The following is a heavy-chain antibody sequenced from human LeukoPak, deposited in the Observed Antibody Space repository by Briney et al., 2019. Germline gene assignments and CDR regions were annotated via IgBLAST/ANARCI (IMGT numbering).Heavy chain of an antibody. D-gene: IGHD6-13*01. J-gene: IGHJ4*02. Sequence: SETLSLTCTVSGGSISSSSYYWGWIRQPPGKGLEWIGSIYYSGSTYYNPSLKSRVTISVDTSKNQFSLKLSSVTAADTAVYYCAGHIAAAAKAPFDYWGQGTLVTVSS. CDR2: IYYSGST. CDR3: AGHIAAAAKAPFDY. V-gene: IGHV4-39*01. CDR1: GGSISSSSYY.